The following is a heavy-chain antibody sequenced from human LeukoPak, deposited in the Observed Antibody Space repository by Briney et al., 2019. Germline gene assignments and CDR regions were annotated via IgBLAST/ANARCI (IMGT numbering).Heavy chain of an antibody. D-gene: IGHD3-22*01. J-gene: IGHJ4*02. CDR2: ISGSGGTT. CDR1: GFTFSIYA. Sequence: PGGSLRLSCAASGFTFSIYAMSWVRQAPGKGLEWVSAISGSGGTTYYADSVKGRFTISRDNSKNTLYLQMDSLRAEDTAVYYCAKSGDSSGYYFYYFDNWGQGTLVTVSS. V-gene: IGHV3-23*01. CDR3: AKSGDSSGYYFYYFDN.